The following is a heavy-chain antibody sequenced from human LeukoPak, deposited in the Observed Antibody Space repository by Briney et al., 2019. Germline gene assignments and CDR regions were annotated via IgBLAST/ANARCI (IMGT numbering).Heavy chain of an antibody. Sequence: PGGSLRLSCTASGFTFGDYAMSWFRQAPGKGVEWVGFIRSKAYGGTTEYAASVKGRFTISRDDSKSIAYLQMNSLKTEDTAVYYCTRDRHYYDSSGYYPYYFDYWGQGTLVTVSS. J-gene: IGHJ4*02. CDR3: TRDRHYYDSSGYYPYYFDY. D-gene: IGHD3-22*01. CDR1: GFTFGDYA. V-gene: IGHV3-49*03. CDR2: IRSKAYGGTT.